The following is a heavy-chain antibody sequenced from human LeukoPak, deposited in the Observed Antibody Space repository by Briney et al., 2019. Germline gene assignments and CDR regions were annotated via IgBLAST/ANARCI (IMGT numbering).Heavy chain of an antibody. V-gene: IGHV3-7*01. Sequence: GGSLRLSCATSGFIFSNYWMSWVRQAPGKGLEWVANIEQVGSEIYYVDSVKGRFTISRDNAKSSLYLQMNSLRAEDTAVYYCARDKVVGPTQFDYWGQGALVTVSS. CDR1: GFIFSNYW. CDR3: ARDKVVGPTQFDY. CDR2: IEQVGSEI. J-gene: IGHJ4*02. D-gene: IGHD1-26*01.